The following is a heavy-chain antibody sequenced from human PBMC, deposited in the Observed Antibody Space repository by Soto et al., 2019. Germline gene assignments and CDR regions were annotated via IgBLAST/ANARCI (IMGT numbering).Heavy chain of an antibody. CDR3: ARDLPFPGGMDV. V-gene: IGHV1-2*04. CDR2: INPNSGGT. Sequence: ASVKVSCKASGYTFAGYYMHWVRQAPGQGLEWMGWINPNSGGTNYAQKFQGWVTMTRDTSISTAYMELSRLRSDDTAVYYCARDLPFPGGMDVWGQGTTVTVSS. CDR1: GYTFAGYY. J-gene: IGHJ6*02.